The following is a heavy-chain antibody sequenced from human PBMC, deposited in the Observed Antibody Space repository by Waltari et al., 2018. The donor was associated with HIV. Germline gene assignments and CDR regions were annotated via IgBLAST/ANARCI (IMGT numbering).Heavy chain of an antibody. D-gene: IGHD2-2*01. Sequence: QVQLQESGPGLVKPSQTLSLTCTVPGGSISSGSYYWSWIRQPAGKGLECIGRIYISGSTDYNPALKSRGAISVDTSKNHFSLKLSSVTAADTAVYYCARGVPAATDWFDPWGQGTLVTVSS. J-gene: IGHJ5*02. V-gene: IGHV4-61*02. CDR1: GGSISSGSYY. CDR3: ARGVPAATDWFDP. CDR2: IYISGST.